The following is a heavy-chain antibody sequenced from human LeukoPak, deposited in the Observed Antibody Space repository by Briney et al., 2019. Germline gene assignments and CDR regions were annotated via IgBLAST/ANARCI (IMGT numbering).Heavy chain of an antibody. D-gene: IGHD4-17*01. Sequence: GSLRLSCAASGFTFSSYGMHWVHQAPGKGLEWVAVIWYDGSNKYYADSVKGRFTISRDNSKNTLYLQMNSLRAEDTAVYYCARGYGDYPSDYWGQGTLVTVSS. CDR2: IWYDGSNK. J-gene: IGHJ4*02. CDR3: ARGYGDYPSDY. V-gene: IGHV3-33*01. CDR1: GFTFSSYG.